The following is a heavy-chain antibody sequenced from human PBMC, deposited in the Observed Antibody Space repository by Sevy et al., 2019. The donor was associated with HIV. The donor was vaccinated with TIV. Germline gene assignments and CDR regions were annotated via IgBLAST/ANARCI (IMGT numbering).Heavy chain of an antibody. CDR2: IKQDGSEK. J-gene: IGHJ4*02. V-gene: IGHV3-7*01. CDR1: GFTLSSYW. CDR3: MTTVTTVDY. D-gene: IGHD4-17*01. Sequence: GGSLRLSCAASGFTLSSYWMNWVRQAPGKGLEWVANIKQDGSEKYYLDSVKGRFTISRDNAKNSLYLQMNSLRAEDTAVYYCMTTVTTVDYWGQGTLVTVSS.